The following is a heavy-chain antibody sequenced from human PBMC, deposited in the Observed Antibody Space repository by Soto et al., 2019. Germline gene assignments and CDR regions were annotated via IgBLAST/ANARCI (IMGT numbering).Heavy chain of an antibody. CDR3: ARGTIVARQHLDY. V-gene: IGHV3-30*03. J-gene: IGHJ4*02. CDR1: GFTFSSYA. CDR2: ISIRGGDE. D-gene: IGHD6-6*01. Sequence: QVQLVESGGGVVQPGKSLRLSCAASGFTFSSYAMHWARQAPGKGLEWVTVISIRGGDEYYAESVRGRFTISRDDSKNTLYLQMDSLRVEDTAVYCCARGTIVARQHLDYWGQGTLVTVSS.